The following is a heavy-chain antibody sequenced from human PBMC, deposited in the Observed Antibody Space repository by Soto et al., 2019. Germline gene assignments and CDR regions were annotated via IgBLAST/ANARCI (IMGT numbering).Heavy chain of an antibody. J-gene: IGHJ4*02. CDR2: ISGSGGST. Sequence: GGSLRLSCAASGFTFSSYAMSWVRQAPGKGLEWVSAISGSGGSTYYADSVKGRFTISRDNSRNTLYLQMNSLRAEDTAVYYCAKDPQYYYGSGSYSDYFDYWGQGTLVTVSS. V-gene: IGHV3-23*01. CDR1: GFTFSSYA. D-gene: IGHD3-10*01. CDR3: AKDPQYYYGSGSYSDYFDY.